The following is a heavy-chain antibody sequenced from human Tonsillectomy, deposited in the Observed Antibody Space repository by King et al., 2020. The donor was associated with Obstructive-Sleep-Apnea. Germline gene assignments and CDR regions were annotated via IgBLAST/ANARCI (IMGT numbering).Heavy chain of an antibody. J-gene: IGHJ1*01. V-gene: IGHV3-30*04. D-gene: IGHD6-13*01. Sequence: QLVQSGGGVVQPGRSLRLSCAASGFTFSTYAMHWVRQAPGKGLEWVAVTSYDGSNKYYVDSVEGRFTISRDNSKNTLYLQMNSLRPEDTAVYYCARDDIVTAGEYFQHWGQGTPVTVSS. CDR2: TSYDGSNK. CDR3: ARDDIVTAGEYFQH. CDR1: GFTFSTYA.